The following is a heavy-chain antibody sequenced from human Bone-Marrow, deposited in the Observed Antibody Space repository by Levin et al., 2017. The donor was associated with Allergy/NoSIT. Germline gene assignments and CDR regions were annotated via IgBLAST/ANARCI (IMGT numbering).Heavy chain of an antibody. D-gene: IGHD1-26*01. J-gene: IGHJ4*02. CDR2: ISGSGVSI. CDR1: GFTFSSFA. V-gene: IGHV3-23*01. Sequence: GGSLRLSCAASGFTFSSFAMTWVRQAPGKGLEWVSIISGSGVSIYYADSVKGRFTISRDNSKNTLYLQMDSLTAEDTATYYCAKETGSYLRRGGSDYWGQGTLVAVSS. CDR3: AKETGSYLRRGGSDY.